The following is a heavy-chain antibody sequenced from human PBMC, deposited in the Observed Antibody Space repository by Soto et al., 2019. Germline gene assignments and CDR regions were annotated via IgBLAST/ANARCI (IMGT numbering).Heavy chain of an antibody. CDR3: ARDPERRSSSWGFPYYYGMDV. CDR2: IIPIFGTA. CDR1: GGTFRSYA. D-gene: IGHD6-13*01. Sequence: SVTVSCTASGGTFRSYAISWGRQAPGQGLEWMGGIIPIFGTANYAQKFQGRVTITADKSTSTAYMELSSLRSEDTAVYYCARDPERRSSSWGFPYYYGMDVWGQGTTVTVSS. V-gene: IGHV1-69*06. J-gene: IGHJ6*02.